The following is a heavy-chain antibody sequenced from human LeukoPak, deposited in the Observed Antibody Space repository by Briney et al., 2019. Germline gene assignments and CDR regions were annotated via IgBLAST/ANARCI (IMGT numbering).Heavy chain of an antibody. CDR2: ISGRGGST. CDR3: AKDLRYSSSWPDY. J-gene: IGHJ4*02. V-gene: IGHV3-23*01. Sequence: QAGGYLRLSCVGSGFTFGNYAMNWVRQAPGKGLEWVAAISGRGGSTYYADSVKGRFTISRDNSKNTLYLQMNSLRAEDTAVYYCAKDLRYSSSWPDYWGQGTLVTVSS. D-gene: IGHD6-13*01. CDR1: GFTFGNYA.